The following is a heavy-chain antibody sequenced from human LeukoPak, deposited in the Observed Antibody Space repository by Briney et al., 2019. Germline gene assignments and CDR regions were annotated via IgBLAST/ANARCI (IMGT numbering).Heavy chain of an antibody. Sequence: SETLSLTYTVSGGSISSYYWSWIRQPAGKGLEWIGRIYTSGSTNYNPSLKSRVTMSVDTSKNQFSLKLSSVTAADTAVYYCASSRYYDFWSGYSNFDYWGQGTLVTVSS. D-gene: IGHD3-3*01. CDR2: IYTSGST. CDR1: GGSISSYY. CDR3: ASSRYYDFWSGYSNFDY. V-gene: IGHV4-4*07. J-gene: IGHJ4*02.